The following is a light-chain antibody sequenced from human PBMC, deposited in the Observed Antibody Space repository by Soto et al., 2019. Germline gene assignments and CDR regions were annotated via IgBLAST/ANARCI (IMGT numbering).Light chain of an antibody. CDR2: SNN. J-gene: IGLJ1*01. Sequence: QSVLTQPPSASGTPGRRGTIFCSGSSSNIGSNTVNWYQQLPGTAPKLLIYSNNQRPSGVPDRFSGSKSGTSASLAISGLQSEDEADYYCAAWDDSLNGVFGTGTKVTVL. CDR1: SSNIGSNT. CDR3: AAWDDSLNGV. V-gene: IGLV1-44*01.